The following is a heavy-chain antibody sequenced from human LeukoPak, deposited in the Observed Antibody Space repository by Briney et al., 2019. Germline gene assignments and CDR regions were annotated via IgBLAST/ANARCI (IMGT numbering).Heavy chain of an antibody. D-gene: IGHD2-21*02. CDR2: IYHSGST. CDR1: GGSISSSDYY. V-gene: IGHV4-39*07. Sequence: SETLSLTCTVSGGSISSSDYYWNWIRQAPGKGLEWIGSIYHSGSTYYNPSLKSRVTISVDTSKNQFSLKLSSVTAADTAVYCCAGAYCGGDCYWAVVYYYYMDVWGKGTTVTISS. J-gene: IGHJ6*03. CDR3: AGAYCGGDCYWAVVYYYYMDV.